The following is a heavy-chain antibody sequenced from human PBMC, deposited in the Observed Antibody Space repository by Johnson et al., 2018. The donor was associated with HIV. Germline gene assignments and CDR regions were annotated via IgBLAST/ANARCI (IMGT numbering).Heavy chain of an antibody. Sequence: QVQLVESGGGVVQPGRSLRLSCAASGFTFSSYAMHWVRQAPGKGLEWVAVISYDGSIEYYADSVKGRFTISRDNSKNTLHLQMNSLRAEDTAIYYCTKTLGYDSSGYHDGFDIWGQGTLVTVSS. CDR2: ISYDGSIE. CDR3: TKTLGYDSSGYHDGFDI. V-gene: IGHV3-30*18. D-gene: IGHD3-22*01. J-gene: IGHJ3*02. CDR1: GFTFSSYA.